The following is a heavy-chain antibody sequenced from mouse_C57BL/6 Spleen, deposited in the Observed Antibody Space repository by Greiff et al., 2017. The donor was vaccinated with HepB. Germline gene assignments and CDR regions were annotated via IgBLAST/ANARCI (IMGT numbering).Heavy chain of an antibody. CDR3: ARGDYYGSSSGGYFDY. CDR2: IYPGSGST. V-gene: IGHV1-55*01. Sequence: VQLQQSGAELVKPGASVKMSCKASGYTFTSYWITWVKQRPGQGLEWIGDIYPGSGSTNYNEKFKSKATLTVDTSSSTAYMQLSSLTSEDSAVYYCARGDYYGSSSGGYFDYWGQGTTLTVSS. J-gene: IGHJ2*01. CDR1: GYTFTSYW. D-gene: IGHD1-1*01.